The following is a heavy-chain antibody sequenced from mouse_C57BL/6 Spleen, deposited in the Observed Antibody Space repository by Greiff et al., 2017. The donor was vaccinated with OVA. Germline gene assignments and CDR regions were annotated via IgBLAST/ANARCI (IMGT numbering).Heavy chain of an antibody. Sequence: EVKLMESGEGLVKPGGSLKLSCAASGFTFSSYAMSWVRQTPEKRLEWVAYISSGGDYIYYADTVKGRFTISRDNARNTLYLQMSSLKSEDTAMYYCTRDLTGPFAYWGQGTLVTVSA. CDR2: ISSGGDYI. CDR3: TRDLTGPFAY. D-gene: IGHD4-1*01. V-gene: IGHV5-9-1*02. CDR1: GFTFSSYA. J-gene: IGHJ3*01.